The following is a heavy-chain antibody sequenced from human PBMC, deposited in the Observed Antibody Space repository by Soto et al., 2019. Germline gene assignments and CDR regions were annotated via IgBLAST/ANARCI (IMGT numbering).Heavy chain of an antibody. J-gene: IGHJ4*02. Sequence: PSETLSLTCTVSGGSISSGGYYWSRIRQHPGKGLEWIGYIYYSGSTYYNPSLKSRVTISVDTSKNQFSLKLSSVTAADTAVYYCARDNGYSYGYTLDHWGQGTLVTVSS. CDR3: ARDNGYSYGYTLDH. CDR1: GGSISSGGYY. V-gene: IGHV4-31*03. D-gene: IGHD5-18*01. CDR2: IYYSGST.